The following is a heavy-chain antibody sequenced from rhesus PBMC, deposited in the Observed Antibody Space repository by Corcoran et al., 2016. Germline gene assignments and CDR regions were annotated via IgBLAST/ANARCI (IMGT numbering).Heavy chain of an antibody. D-gene: IGHD6-25*01. Sequence: QVQLQESGPGLVKPSETLSLTCAVSGGSFSGYYWVWIPQPPGKGLEWIGCIRGSSGGTDYNPSLKCRVTISTDTSKNQFSLRLSSVTAADTAVYYCARGSIAAGVGFDYWGQGVLVTVSS. V-gene: IGHV4-165*01. CDR3: ARGSIAAGVGFDY. J-gene: IGHJ4*01. CDR1: GGSFSGYY. CDR2: IRGSSGGT.